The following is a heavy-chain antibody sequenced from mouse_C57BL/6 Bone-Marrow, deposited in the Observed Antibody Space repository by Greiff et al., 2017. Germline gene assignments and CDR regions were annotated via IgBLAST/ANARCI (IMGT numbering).Heavy chain of an antibody. Sequence: VKLQQSGAELVRPGASVKLSCKASGYTFTDYYINWVKQRPGQGLEWIARIYPGSGNTYYNEKFKGKATLTAEKSSSTAYMQLSSLTSEDSAVYFCARRGYDYGGFAYWGQGTLVTVSA. V-gene: IGHV1-76*01. CDR3: ARRGYDYGGFAY. D-gene: IGHD2-4*01. CDR1: GYTFTDYY. J-gene: IGHJ3*01. CDR2: IYPGSGNT.